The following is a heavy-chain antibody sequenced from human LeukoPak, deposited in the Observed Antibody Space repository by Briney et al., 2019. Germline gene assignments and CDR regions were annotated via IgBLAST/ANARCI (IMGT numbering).Heavy chain of an antibody. D-gene: IGHD6-19*01. J-gene: IGHJ4*02. Sequence: GASVKVSCKASGYTFTSYGISWVRQAPGQGLEWMGWISAYNGNTKYAQKLQGRVTMTTDTSTSTAYMELRSLRSDDTAVYYCARDRWGVAVAGNIDYWGQGTLVTVSS. V-gene: IGHV1-18*01. CDR3: ARDRWGVAVAGNIDY. CDR1: GYTFTSYG. CDR2: ISAYNGNT.